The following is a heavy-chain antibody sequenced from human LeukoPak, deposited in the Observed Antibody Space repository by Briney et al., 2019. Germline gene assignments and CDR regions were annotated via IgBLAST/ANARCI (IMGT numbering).Heavy chain of an antibody. D-gene: IGHD3-9*01. Sequence: GGSLRLSCAASGFTFSSYAMHWVRQAPGKGLEWVAVISYDGSNKYYADSVKGRFTISRDNSKNTLYLQMNSLRAEDTTVYYCAKLLHYDILTGPLDYWGQGTLVTVSS. CDR3: AKLLHYDILTGPLDY. CDR1: GFTFSSYA. CDR2: ISYDGSNK. J-gene: IGHJ4*02. V-gene: IGHV3-30-3*02.